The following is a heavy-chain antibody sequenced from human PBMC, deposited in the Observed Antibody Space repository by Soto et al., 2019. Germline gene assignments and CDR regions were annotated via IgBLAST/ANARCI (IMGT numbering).Heavy chain of an antibody. Sequence: QVQLQESGPGLVKPSETLSLTCAVSAASIDSCVWWTWVRQPPGKGLEWIGEISRSGATNFNPSLTSRLTMSRDESQKQMSLRLSSVTASDTAVYYCATRCGDIKPVWGRGTLVTVSS. V-gene: IGHV4-4*02. CDR3: ATRCGDIKPV. CDR1: AASIDSCVW. J-gene: IGHJ3*01. CDR2: ISRSGAT. D-gene: IGHD2-21*01.